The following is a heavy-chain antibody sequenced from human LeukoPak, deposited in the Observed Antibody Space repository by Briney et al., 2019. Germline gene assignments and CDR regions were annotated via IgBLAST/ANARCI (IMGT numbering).Heavy chain of an antibody. D-gene: IGHD4-17*01. CDR1: GGSISSGGYY. J-gene: IGHJ4*02. CDR2: IYYSGST. CDR3: ARGLRDYGADY. Sequence: SQTLSLTCTVSGGSISSGGYYWSWIRQHPGKGLEWIGYIYYSGSTYYNPPLKSQVTISVDTSKNQFSLKLSSVTAADTGVYYCARGLRDYGADYWGQGTLVTVSS. V-gene: IGHV4-31*01.